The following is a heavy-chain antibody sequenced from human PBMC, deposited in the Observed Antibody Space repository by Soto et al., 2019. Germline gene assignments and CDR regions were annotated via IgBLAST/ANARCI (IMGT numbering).Heavy chain of an antibody. D-gene: IGHD2-15*01. CDR2: IWYDGSNK. CDR3: ARDRRPRYCSGGSCYYYGMDV. J-gene: IGHJ6*02. CDR1: GFTFSSHG. V-gene: IGHV3-33*01. Sequence: GGSLRLSCAASGFTFSSHGMHWVRQAPGKGLEWVAVIWYDGSNKYYADSVKGRFTISRDNSKNTLYLQMNSLRAEDTAVYYCARDRRPRYCSGGSCYYYGMDVWGQGTTVTVSS.